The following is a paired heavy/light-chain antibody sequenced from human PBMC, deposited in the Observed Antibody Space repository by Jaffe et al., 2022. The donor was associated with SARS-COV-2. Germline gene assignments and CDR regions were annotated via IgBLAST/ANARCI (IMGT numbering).Light chain of an antibody. V-gene: IGKV4-1*01. Sequence: DIVMTQSPDSLAVSLGERATINCKSSQSVLYSSNNKNYLAWYQQKPGQPPKLLIYWASTRESGVPDRFSGSGSATDFTLTISNLQAEDVAVYYCQQYYSTPQSFGPGTKVDIK. CDR2: WAS. CDR1: QSVLYSSNNKNY. CDR3: QQYYSTPQS. J-gene: IGKJ3*01.
Heavy chain of an antibody. CDR1: GLTLSNYY. J-gene: IGHJ4*01. Sequence: EVQLVESGGGLVQPGGSLRLSCAASGLTLSNYYMTWVRQAPGKGLEWVANINIDESERYYVDSVKGRFTISRDNAKNSLNLQMNSLRAEDTAVYYCARGADVLNSPIDFWGQGTLVTVSS. D-gene: IGHD3-10*02. CDR2: INIDESER. V-gene: IGHV3-7*03. CDR3: ARGADVLNSPIDF.